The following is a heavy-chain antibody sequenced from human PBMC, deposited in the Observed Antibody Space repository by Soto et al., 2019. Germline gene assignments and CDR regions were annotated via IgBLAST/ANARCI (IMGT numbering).Heavy chain of an antibody. J-gene: IGHJ6*02. V-gene: IGHV5-51*01. CDR3: AAYSGSSYYGMDV. CDR1: GYSFTSYW. Sequence: GESLKISCKASGYSFTSYWIGWVRQMPGKGLEWMGITYPGDSDTRYSPSFQGQVTISADKSISTAYLQWSSLKASDTAMYYCAAYSGSSYYGMDVWGQGTTVTVSS. CDR2: TYPGDSDT. D-gene: IGHD1-26*01.